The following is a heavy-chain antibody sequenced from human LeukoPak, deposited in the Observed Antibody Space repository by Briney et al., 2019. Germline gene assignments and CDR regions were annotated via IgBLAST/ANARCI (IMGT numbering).Heavy chain of an antibody. Sequence: VASVKVSCKASGYTFTDYHMHWVRQAPGQGLEWMGRINPNSGGTNYAQKLQGRVTMTTDTSTSTAYMELRSLRSDDTAVYYCARARGGGSNPNLNDYWGQGTLVTVSS. J-gene: IGHJ4*02. CDR3: ARARGGGSNPNLNDY. CDR1: GYTFTDYH. D-gene: IGHD2-15*01. CDR2: INPNSGGT. V-gene: IGHV1-2*06.